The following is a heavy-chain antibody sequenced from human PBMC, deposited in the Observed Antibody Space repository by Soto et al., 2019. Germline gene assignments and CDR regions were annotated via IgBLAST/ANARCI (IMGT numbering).Heavy chain of an antibody. CDR3: ARVYRRFYDFWGGYRSWFAS. Sequence: SETLSLTCAVYGGSFSGYYWSWIRQPPGKGLEWIGEINHSGSTNYNPSLKSRVTISVDTSKNQFSLKLSSVTAADTAVYYCARVYRRFYDFWGGYRSWFASWGRGTLVTGSS. V-gene: IGHV4-34*01. CDR2: INHSGST. J-gene: IGHJ5*01. D-gene: IGHD3-3*01. CDR1: GGSFSGYY.